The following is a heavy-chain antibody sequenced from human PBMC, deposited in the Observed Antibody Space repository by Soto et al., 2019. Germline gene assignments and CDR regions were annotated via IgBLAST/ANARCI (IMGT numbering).Heavy chain of an antibody. CDR3: AREDSSGWSGESMDV. CDR1: GESLRSHS. J-gene: IGHJ6*02. D-gene: IGHD6-19*01. CDR2: INHSGST. Sequence: SETLSLTCAVYGESLRSHSWNWIRQPPGKGLEWVGEINHSGSTNYNPSLKSRATISVDTSKNQFSLKLTSVIAADTGVYYCAREDSSGWSGESMDVWGQWT. V-gene: IGHV4-34*01.